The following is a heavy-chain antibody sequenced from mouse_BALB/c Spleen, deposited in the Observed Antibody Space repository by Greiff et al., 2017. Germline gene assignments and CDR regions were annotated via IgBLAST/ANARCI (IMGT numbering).Heavy chain of an antibody. CDR1: GFTFSSYA. CDR2: ISSGGSYT. V-gene: IGHV5-9-4*01. Sequence: EVKLMESGGGLVKPGGSLKLSCAASGFTFSSYAMSWVRQSPEKRLEWVAEISSGGSYTYYPDTVTGRFTISRDNAKNTLYLEMSSLRSEDTAMYYCARVYYGYDGGAWFAYWGQGTLVTVSA. D-gene: IGHD2-2*01. J-gene: IGHJ3*01. CDR3: ARVYYGYDGGAWFAY.